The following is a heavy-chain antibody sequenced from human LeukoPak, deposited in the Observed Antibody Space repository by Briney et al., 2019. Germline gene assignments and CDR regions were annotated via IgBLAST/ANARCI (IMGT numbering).Heavy chain of an antibody. J-gene: IGHJ4*02. Sequence: SVKVSCKASGFPFTSSSMQWVRQARGQRLEWIGWIAVASGNTNYAQKFQGRVTITRDMSTSTAYMELSSLRSEDTAVYYCAAVFGSGYYYYFDYWGQGTMVTVSS. CDR2: IAVASGNT. D-gene: IGHD3-22*01. V-gene: IGHV1-58*02. CDR1: GFPFTSSS. CDR3: AAVFGSGYYYYFDY.